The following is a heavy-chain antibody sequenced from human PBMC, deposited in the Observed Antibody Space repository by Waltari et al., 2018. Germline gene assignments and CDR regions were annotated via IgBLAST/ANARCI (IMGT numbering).Heavy chain of an antibody. J-gene: IGHJ3*02. CDR1: GGTFSRYA. D-gene: IGHD1-26*01. CDR3: ARGGRYSGSYRNAFDI. V-gene: IGHV1-69*14. CDR2: IIPIFGTA. Sequence: QVQLVQSGAEVKKPGSSVKVSCKASGGTFSRYAISGVGQAPGQGLVWMGGIIPIFGTANYAQKFQAIVTIPADKSTSTAYMELSSLRSEDTAVYYCARGGRYSGSYRNAFDIWGQGTMVTVSS.